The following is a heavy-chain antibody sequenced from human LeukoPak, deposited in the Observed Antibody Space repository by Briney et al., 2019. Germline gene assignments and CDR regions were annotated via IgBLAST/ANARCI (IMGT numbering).Heavy chain of an antibody. CDR1: GFTFSSSE. V-gene: IGHV3-48*03. Sequence: GGSLRLSCAASGFTFSSSELSWVRQAPGKGLEWVSYISGSGGQIFYVDSVKGRFTISRDNAKNSLYLQMNGLRAEDTAVYYCARAYVVVVAATRGDAFDYWGQGALVTVSS. D-gene: IGHD2-15*01. J-gene: IGHJ4*02. CDR2: ISGSGGQI. CDR3: ARAYVVVVAATRGDAFDY.